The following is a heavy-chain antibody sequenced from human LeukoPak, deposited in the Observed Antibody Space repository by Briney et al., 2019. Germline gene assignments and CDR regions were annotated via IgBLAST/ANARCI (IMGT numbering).Heavy chain of an antibody. CDR2: IYYSGST. V-gene: IGHV4-59*01. CDR1: GGSISSYY. CDR3: ARGMFVVVPAAMDYYYYYMDV. D-gene: IGHD2-2*01. J-gene: IGHJ6*03. Sequence: SETLSLTXTVSGGSISSYYWSWIRQPPGKGLEWIGYIYYSGSTNYNPSLKSRVTISVDTSKNQFSLKLSSVTAADTAVYYCARGMFVVVPAAMDYYYYYMDVWGKGTTVTVSS.